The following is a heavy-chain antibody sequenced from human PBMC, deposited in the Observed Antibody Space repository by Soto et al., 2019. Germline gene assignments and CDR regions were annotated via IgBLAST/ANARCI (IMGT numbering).Heavy chain of an antibody. Sequence: GGSLRLSCAASGFTFSSYAMHWVRQAPGKGLEWVAVISYDGSNKYYADSVKGRFTISRDNSKNTLYLQMNSLRAEDTAVYYCARDKMDFVIAVASGNYYGMDVWGQGTTVTVSS. CDR1: GFTFSSYA. V-gene: IGHV3-30-3*01. CDR2: ISYDGSNK. D-gene: IGHD6-19*01. J-gene: IGHJ6*02. CDR3: ARDKMDFVIAVASGNYYGMDV.